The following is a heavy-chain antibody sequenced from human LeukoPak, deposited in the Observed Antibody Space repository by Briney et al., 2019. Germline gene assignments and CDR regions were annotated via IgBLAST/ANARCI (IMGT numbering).Heavy chain of an antibody. CDR1: GFTFSNSW. CDR2: IKPEGSEK. CDR3: ARSTAGLDY. V-gene: IGHV3-7*01. Sequence: GGSLRLSCPASGFTFSNSWMAWVRQAPGKGLEWVANIKPEGSEKYYVDSVKGRFTISKDNAKNSLYLQMNSLRVEDTAMYYCARSTAGLDYWGQGTLVTVSS. J-gene: IGHJ4*02. D-gene: IGHD5-18*01.